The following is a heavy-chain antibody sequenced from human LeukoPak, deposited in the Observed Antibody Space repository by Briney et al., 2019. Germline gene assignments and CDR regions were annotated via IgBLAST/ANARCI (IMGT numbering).Heavy chain of an antibody. D-gene: IGHD3-3*01. CDR1: GGSISSYY. CDR3: ARWRTDRSGIDP. Sequence: PSETLSLTCTVSGGSISSYYWSWIRQPPGKGLEWIGYIYYSGSTTYNPSLKSRVTISVDTSKNQFSLKLSSVTAADTAVYYCARWRTDRSGIDPWGQGTLVTVSS. J-gene: IGHJ5*02. CDR2: IYYSGST. V-gene: IGHV4-59*08.